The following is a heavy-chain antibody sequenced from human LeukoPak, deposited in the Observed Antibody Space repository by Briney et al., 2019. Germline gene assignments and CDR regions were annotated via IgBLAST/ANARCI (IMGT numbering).Heavy chain of an antibody. V-gene: IGHV3-74*01. CDR3: ARALPSRRYYFDY. CDR1: GFTFSRYW. J-gene: IGHJ4*02. CDR2: INSDGSST. D-gene: IGHD6-13*01. Sequence: GGSLRLSCAASGFTFSRYWMHWVRQTPGKGLVWVSRINSDGSSTRYADSVKGRFTISRDNAKNSLYLQMNSLRAEDTAVYYCARALPSRRYYFDYWGQGTLVTVSS.